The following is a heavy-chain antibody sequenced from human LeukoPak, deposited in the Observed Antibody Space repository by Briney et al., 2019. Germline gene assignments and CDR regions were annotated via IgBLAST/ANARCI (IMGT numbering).Heavy chain of an antibody. V-gene: IGHV4-4*07. CDR1: GGSISSYY. Sequence: PSETLSLTCTVSGGSISSYYWSWIRQPAGKGLEWIGRIYTSGSTNYNPSLKSRVTMSVDTSKNQFSLKLSSVTAADTAVYYCAREPIDCSSTSCYDYYYYGMDVWGQGTTVTVSS. D-gene: IGHD2-2*01. CDR3: AREPIDCSSTSCYDYYYYGMDV. CDR2: IYTSGST. J-gene: IGHJ6*02.